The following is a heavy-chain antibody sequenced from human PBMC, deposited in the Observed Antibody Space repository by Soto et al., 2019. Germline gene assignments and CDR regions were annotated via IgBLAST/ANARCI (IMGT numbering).Heavy chain of an antibody. V-gene: IGHV1-3*01. D-gene: IGHD3-16*02. CDR2: INAGHGNT. CDR1: GYTFTSYA. J-gene: IGHJ4*02. Sequence: QVRLVQSGAEVKKPGASVQVSCKASGYTFTSYAMPWVRQAPGQRPEWMGWINAGHGNTKYSQKFQGRVTITSDTSASTAYMELSSLRSEDTAVYYCARLGYDYIWGSYRKDCVDYWGQGSLVTVSS. CDR3: ARLGYDYIWGSYRKDCVDY.